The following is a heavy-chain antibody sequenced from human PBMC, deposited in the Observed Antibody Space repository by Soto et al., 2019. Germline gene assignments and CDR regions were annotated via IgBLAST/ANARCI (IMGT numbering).Heavy chain of an antibody. CDR2: ISAYNGNT. V-gene: IGHV1-18*01. J-gene: IGHJ6*02. CDR1: GYTFTSYG. D-gene: IGHD3-9*01. CDR3: ARLGYLDWTRDYYYGMDV. Sequence: AASVKVSCKASGYTFTSYGISWVRQAPGQGLEWMGWISAYNGNTNYAQKLQGRVTMTTDTSTSTAYMELRSLRSDDTAVYYCARLGYLDWTRDYYYGMDVWGQGTTVTVSS.